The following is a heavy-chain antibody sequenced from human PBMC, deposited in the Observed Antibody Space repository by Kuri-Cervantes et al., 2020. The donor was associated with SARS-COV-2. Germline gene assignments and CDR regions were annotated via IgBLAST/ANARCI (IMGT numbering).Heavy chain of an antibody. CDR1: GGSFNNYY. Sequence: SETLSLTCAVYGGSFNNYYWNWTRQPPGKGLEWIGEINHTGSTNYNPSLKNRVTISVDTSKNQFSLKLNSVTPEDTAVYYCAREGGPGIAVAGPEALTNWFDPWGQGTLVTVSS. CDR2: INHTGST. V-gene: IGHV4-34*01. D-gene: IGHD6-19*01. J-gene: IGHJ5*02. CDR3: AREGGPGIAVAGPEALTNWFDP.